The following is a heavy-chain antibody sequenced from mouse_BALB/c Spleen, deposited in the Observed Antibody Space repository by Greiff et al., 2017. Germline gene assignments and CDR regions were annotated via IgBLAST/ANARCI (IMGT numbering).Heavy chain of an antibody. CDR1: GFTFSSYT. CDR2: ISNGGGST. CDR3: AVHDGYYGYFDD. V-gene: IGHV5-12-2*01. Sequence: EVKLEESGGGLVRPGGSLKLSCAASGFTFSSYTMSWVRQTPEKRLEWVAYISNGGGSTYYPDTVKGRFTISRDNAKNTLYLQMSSLTSEDTAMYYCAVHDGYYGYFDDWGEGTTVTVSA. D-gene: IGHD2-3*01. J-gene: IGHJ1*01.